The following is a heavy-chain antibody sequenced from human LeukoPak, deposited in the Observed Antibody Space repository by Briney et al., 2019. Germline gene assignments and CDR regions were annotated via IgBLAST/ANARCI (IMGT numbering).Heavy chain of an antibody. D-gene: IGHD3-9*01. V-gene: IGHV3-30-3*01. CDR1: GFTFSSFA. Sequence: GGSLRLSCAASGFTFSSFAIHWVRQAPGKGLEWVAVISYDGSNKYYADSVRGRFTISRDNPKNTLYLQMNSLRAEDTAVYYCARVRVDILTGYDYYYYGMDVWGQGTTVTVSS. CDR3: ARVRVDILTGYDYYYYGMDV. J-gene: IGHJ6*02. CDR2: ISYDGSNK.